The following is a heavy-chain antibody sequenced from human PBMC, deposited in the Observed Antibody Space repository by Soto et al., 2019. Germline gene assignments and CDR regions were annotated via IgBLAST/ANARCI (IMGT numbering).Heavy chain of an antibody. CDR2: ISGSGGVT. CDR3: AKVTDCGVSRCDDGIDI. D-gene: IGHD2-21*01. J-gene: IGHJ3*02. V-gene: IGHV3-23*01. Sequence: GGSLRPSCAASGFPFSSYSMNRVRPAPGKGLEWVSIISGSGGVTSYADSVKGRFTHSRENSKNSLFLQMKSLRDEDTAVYYCAKVTDCGVSRCDDGIDIWGHGTLVTVSS. CDR1: GFPFSSYS.